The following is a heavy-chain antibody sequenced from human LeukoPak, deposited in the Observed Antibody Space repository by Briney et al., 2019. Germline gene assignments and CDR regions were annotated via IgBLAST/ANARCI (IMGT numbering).Heavy chain of an antibody. J-gene: IGHJ5*02. Sequence: GASVKVSCKASEYTFTDYYMHWVRQAPGHGPEWRGWINPYRGGTHYEQNFQGRVTMARDMYISTAYMELSRMRSDDTAVYYCARDVGTNEVWFDPWGQGTLVTVSS. CDR3: ARDVGTNEVWFDP. D-gene: IGHD1-7*01. CDR2: INPYRGGT. CDR1: EYTFTDYY. V-gene: IGHV1-2*02.